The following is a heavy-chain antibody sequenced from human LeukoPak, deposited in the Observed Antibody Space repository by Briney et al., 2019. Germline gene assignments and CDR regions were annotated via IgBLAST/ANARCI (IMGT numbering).Heavy chain of an antibody. CDR3: ARLWFGELHLMSWETSAFDI. CDR1: GGSFSGYY. Sequence: PSETLSLTCAVYGGSFSGYYWSWLRQPPGKGLEWIGEINHSGSTNYNPSLKSRVTISVDTSKNQFSLKLSSVTAADTAVYYCARLWFGELHLMSWETSAFDIWGQGTMVTVSS. CDR2: INHSGST. D-gene: IGHD3-10*01. J-gene: IGHJ3*02. V-gene: IGHV4-34*01.